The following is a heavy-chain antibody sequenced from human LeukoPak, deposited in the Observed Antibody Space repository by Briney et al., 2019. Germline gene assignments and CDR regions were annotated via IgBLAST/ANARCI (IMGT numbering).Heavy chain of an antibody. CDR1: GYSISSGYY. V-gene: IGHV4-38-2*02. CDR2: IYHSGST. J-gene: IGHJ4*02. Sequence: PSETLSLTCTVSGYSISSGYYWGWIRQPPGKGLEWIGSIYHSGSTYYNPSLKSRVTISVDKSKNQFSLKLSSVTAADTAVYYCASRGDYGDSVWFDYWGQGSLVTVSS. CDR3: ASRGDYGDSVWFDY. D-gene: IGHD4-17*01.